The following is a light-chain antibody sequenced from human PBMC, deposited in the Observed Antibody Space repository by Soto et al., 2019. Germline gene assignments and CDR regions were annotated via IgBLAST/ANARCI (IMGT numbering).Light chain of an antibody. CDR2: DAS. V-gene: IGKV3-20*01. CDR1: QSVDIN. Sequence: EIVLTQSHATLSVSPGERVSLSCRASQSVDINLAWYQQKPGQAPRLLIYDASSRATGIPDRFSGSGSGTDFTLTISRLEPEDSAVYYCQQYGSSPTITFGQGTRLEIK. CDR3: QQYGSSPTIT. J-gene: IGKJ5*01.